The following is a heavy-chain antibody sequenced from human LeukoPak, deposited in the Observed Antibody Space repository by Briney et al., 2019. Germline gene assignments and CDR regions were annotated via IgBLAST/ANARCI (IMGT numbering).Heavy chain of an antibody. CDR1: GFTFNNYA. CDR3: ARDLGFSYGYGRANYYYYGMDV. Sequence: GGSLRLSCAASGFTFNNYAMNWVRQAPGKGLEWVAVLWYDGSNTYYADSVKGRFTISRDNFKNTLYLQMNSLRAEDTAVYYCARDLGFSYGYGRANYYYYGMDVWGQGTTVTVSS. V-gene: IGHV3-33*08. CDR2: LWYDGSNT. D-gene: IGHD5-18*01. J-gene: IGHJ6*02.